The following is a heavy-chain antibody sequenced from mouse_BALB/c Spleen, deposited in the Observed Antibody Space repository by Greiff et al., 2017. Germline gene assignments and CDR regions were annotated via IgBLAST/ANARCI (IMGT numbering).Heavy chain of an antibody. CDR1: GYTFTSYW. CDR2: IYPSDSYT. CDR3: TRSFYDYDGGYAMDY. Sequence: QVQLQQPGAELVRPGASVKLSCKASGYTFTSYWINWVKQRPGQGLEWIGNIYPSDSYTNYNQKFKDKATLTVDKSSSTAYMQLSSPTSEDSAVYYCTRSFYDYDGGYAMDYWGQGTSVTVSS. J-gene: IGHJ4*01. D-gene: IGHD2-4*01. V-gene: IGHV1-69*02.